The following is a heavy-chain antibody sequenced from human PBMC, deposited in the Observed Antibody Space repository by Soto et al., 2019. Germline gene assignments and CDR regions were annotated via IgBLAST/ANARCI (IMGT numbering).Heavy chain of an antibody. Sequence: LSLTCTVSGGSISSGGYYWSWIRQHPGKGLEWIGYIYYSGSTYYNPSLKSRVTISVDTSKNQFSLKLSSVTAADTAVYYCARVSPLIVGATSRWFDPWGQGTLVTVSS. CDR3: ARVSPLIVGATSRWFDP. J-gene: IGHJ5*02. CDR2: IYYSGST. V-gene: IGHV4-31*03. D-gene: IGHD1-26*01. CDR1: GGSISSGGYY.